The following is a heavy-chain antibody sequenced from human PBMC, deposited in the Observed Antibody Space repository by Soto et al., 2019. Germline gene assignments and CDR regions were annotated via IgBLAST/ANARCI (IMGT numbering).Heavy chain of an antibody. J-gene: IGHJ5*02. CDR1: GYTFTSYG. V-gene: IGHV1-18*01. Sequence: QVQLVQSGAELKKPGASVKVSCKTSGYTFTSYGISWVRQAPGQGLEWMGWIRPYNGNTNYAQKFQGKVTMTTDTSTNTAYPELRSLRSDDTAVYYCARTIVAVPAALNWFDPWGQGTLVSVSS. CDR2: IRPYNGNT. CDR3: ARTIVAVPAALNWFDP. D-gene: IGHD2-2*01.